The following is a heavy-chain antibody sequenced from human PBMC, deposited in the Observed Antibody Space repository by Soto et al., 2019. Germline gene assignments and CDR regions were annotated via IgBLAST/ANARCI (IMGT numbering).Heavy chain of an antibody. CDR3: AKSRNDYATWGLLDY. CDR2: ISGSGDST. Sequence: EVQLLESGGGLLQPGGSLRLSCAASGFTFSSYSMNWVRQAPGKGLEWVSAISGSGDSTYYADSVKGRFTISRDNSKNTLFLQMNSLRAEDTAVYYWAKSRNDYATWGLLDYWGQGTLVTVSS. V-gene: IGHV3-23*01. J-gene: IGHJ4*02. CDR1: GFTFSSYS. D-gene: IGHD1-1*01.